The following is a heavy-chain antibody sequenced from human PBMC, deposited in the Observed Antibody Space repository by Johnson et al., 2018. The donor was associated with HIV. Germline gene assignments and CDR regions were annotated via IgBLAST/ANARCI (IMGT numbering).Heavy chain of an antibody. J-gene: IGHJ3*02. CDR1: GFIFDEYD. V-gene: IGHV3-11*04. Sequence: QVQLVESGGGVARPGGSLRLSCEGSGFIFDEYDMSWVRPTPGTGLEWVSYISSSGSIIYSAASMQGRFPNPRDNAKNSLYLQMNSLRAEDTAVYYCARVLGTSDAFDIWGQGTMVTVSS. D-gene: IGHD1-1*01. CDR3: ARVLGTSDAFDI. CDR2: ISSSGSII.